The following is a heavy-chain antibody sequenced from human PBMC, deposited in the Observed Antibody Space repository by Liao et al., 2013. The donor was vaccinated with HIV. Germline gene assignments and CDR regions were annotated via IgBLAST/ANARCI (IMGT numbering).Heavy chain of an antibody. CDR1: GGSISSYY. V-gene: IGHV4-59*01. Sequence: QVQLQESGPGLVKPSETLSLTCTVSGGSISSYYWSWIRQPPGKGLEWIGXIYYSGSTNYNPSLKSRVTISVDTSKNQFSLKLSSVTAADTAVYYCARALGAIFGVVPRFDPWGQGTLVTVVL. J-gene: IGHJ5*02. CDR3: ARALGAIFGVVPRFDP. D-gene: IGHD3-3*01. CDR2: IYYSGST.